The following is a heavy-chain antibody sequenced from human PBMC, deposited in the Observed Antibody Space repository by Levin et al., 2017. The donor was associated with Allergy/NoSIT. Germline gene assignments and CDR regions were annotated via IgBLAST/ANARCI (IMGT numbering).Heavy chain of an antibody. J-gene: IGHJ4*02. D-gene: IGHD1-26*01. V-gene: IGHV3-30*03. Sequence: GGSLRLSCAVSGFSFSSHAMHWVRQAPGKGLEWLATVSPNGDTKYYLDSVRGRFTISRDNSENTVYLQMSSLRGQDTAVYYCARRSHDPEKMDYWGQGTLVTVSS. CDR3: ARRSHDPEKMDY. CDR1: GFSFSSHA. CDR2: VSPNGDTK.